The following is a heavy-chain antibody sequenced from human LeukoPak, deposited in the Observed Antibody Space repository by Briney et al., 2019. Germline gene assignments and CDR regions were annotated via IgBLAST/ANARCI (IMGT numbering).Heavy chain of an antibody. CDR2: VYPKDGET. D-gene: IGHD3-3*01. CDR1: GYTFDDNY. CDR3: TTTNVGNSPRDY. Sequence: ASVKVSCKASGYTFDDNYMHWVQQAPGKGPEWMGFVYPKDGETVYAEKFQDRVTLSADTSIDTAYMGLSSLTSEDTAMYYCTTTNVGNSPRDYWGQGTLVTVSS. V-gene: IGHV1-69-2*01. J-gene: IGHJ4*02.